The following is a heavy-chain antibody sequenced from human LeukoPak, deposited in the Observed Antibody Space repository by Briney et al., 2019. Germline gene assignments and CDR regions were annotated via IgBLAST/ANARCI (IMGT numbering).Heavy chain of an antibody. CDR3: ARSPYYDVLTGSRGTFDY. Sequence: SGPTLVSPTQTLTLTCTFSGFSFSTSGLGVGLIRQPPGKPLGWPAVNYWDEDKRYRPSLKSRLTITKDTSKNQVVLTTTNMDPADTATYYCARSPYYDVLTGSRGTFDYWGRGILVTVSS. V-gene: IGHV2-5*02. CDR2: NYWDEDK. D-gene: IGHD3-9*01. J-gene: IGHJ4*02. CDR1: GFSFSTSGLG.